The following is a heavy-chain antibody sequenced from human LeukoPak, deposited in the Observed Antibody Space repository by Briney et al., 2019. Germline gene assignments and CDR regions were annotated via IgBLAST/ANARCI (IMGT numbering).Heavy chain of an antibody. CDR2: ISYDGSNK. D-gene: IGHD4-17*01. Sequence: GGSLRLSCAASGFTFSSYGMHWVRQAPGKGLEWVAVISYDGSNKYYADSVKGRFTISRDNSKNTLYLQMNSLRAEDTAVYYCAKVEDGDYVWDAFDIWGQGTMVTVSS. J-gene: IGHJ3*02. CDR1: GFTFSSYG. V-gene: IGHV3-30*18. CDR3: AKVEDGDYVWDAFDI.